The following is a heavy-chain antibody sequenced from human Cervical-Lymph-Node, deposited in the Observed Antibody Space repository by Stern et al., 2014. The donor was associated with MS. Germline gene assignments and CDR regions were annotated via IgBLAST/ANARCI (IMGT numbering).Heavy chain of an antibody. J-gene: IGHJ4*02. CDR1: GFTFSSYA. V-gene: IGHV3-23*04. D-gene: IGHD6-6*01. CDR3: AKVKSIAARDFDY. CDR2: SGGSGGST. Sequence: EVQLVESGGGLEQPGGSLRLSCAASGFTFSSYAMSWVRQAPGKGLEWVSASGGSGGSTYYAGSVKRRCTISTDNSKNTLYLQMNSLRAEDTAVYYCAKVKSIAARDFDYWGQGTLVTVSS.